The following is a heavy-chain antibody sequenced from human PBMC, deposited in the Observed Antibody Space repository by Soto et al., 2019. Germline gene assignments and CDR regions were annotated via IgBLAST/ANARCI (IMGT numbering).Heavy chain of an antibody. D-gene: IGHD3-22*01. CDR1: GYTFTSYY. J-gene: IGHJ4*02. CDR3: ARGDHEGYYDSSGYYNY. V-gene: IGHV1-46*01. CDR2: INPSGGST. Sequence: QVQLVQSGAEVKKPGASVKVSCKASGYTFTSYYMHWVRQAPGQGLEWMGIINPSGGSTSYAQKFQGRVTMTRDTSPSTVYMGLSSLRSEDTAVYYCARGDHEGYYDSSGYYNYWGQGTMVTVSS.